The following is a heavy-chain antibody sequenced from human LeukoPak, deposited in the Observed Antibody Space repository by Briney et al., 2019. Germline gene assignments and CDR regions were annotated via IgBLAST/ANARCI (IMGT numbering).Heavy chain of an antibody. J-gene: IGHJ4*02. D-gene: IGHD2-2*02. CDR3: ARCPSSTSCYIPPDS. CDR1: GFTFSSYG. V-gene: IGHV3-30*03. Sequence: GRSLRLSCAASGFTFSSYGMHWVRQAPGKGLEWVAVISYDGSNKYYADSVKGRFTISRDNSKNTLYLQMNRLRAEDTAVYYCARCPSSTSCYIPPDSWGKGPLVPVS. CDR2: ISYDGSNK.